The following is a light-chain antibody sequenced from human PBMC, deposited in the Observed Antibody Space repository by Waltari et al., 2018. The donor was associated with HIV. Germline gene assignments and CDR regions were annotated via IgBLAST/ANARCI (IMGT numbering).Light chain of an antibody. CDR2: DVT. CDR3: TAYKYSTRAYV. Sequence: QSALTQPASVSGSPGQSIIISCIGSSNDVGDYNHVAWYQQHPDKAPKLLIYDVTNRPPGVSNRFCCSKSGNTASLAISGLQAEDEADYFCTAYKYSTRAYVFGTGTKVTVL. CDR1: SNDVGDYNH. J-gene: IGLJ1*01. V-gene: IGLV2-14*03.